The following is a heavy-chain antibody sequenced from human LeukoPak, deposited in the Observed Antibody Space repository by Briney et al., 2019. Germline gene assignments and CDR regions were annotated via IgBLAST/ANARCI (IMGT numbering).Heavy chain of an antibody. V-gene: IGHV3-21*01. CDR3: AGSPNWNEAEYYFDH. J-gene: IGHJ4*02. D-gene: IGHD1-1*01. CDR2: ISSSSSYI. CDR1: GFTFSSYS. Sequence: PGGSLRLSCAASGFTFSSYSMNWVRQAPGKGLEWVSSISSSSSYIYYADSVKGRFTISRDNAKNSLYLQMNNLRTEDTAVYFCAGSPNWNEAEYYFDHWGPGTLVLVSS.